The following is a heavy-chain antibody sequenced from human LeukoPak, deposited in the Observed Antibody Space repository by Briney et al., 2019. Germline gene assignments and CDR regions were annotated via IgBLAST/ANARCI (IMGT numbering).Heavy chain of an antibody. CDR2: ISSNGGTT. V-gene: IGHV3-64D*09. CDR1: GFTFSNHA. Sequence: QPGGSLRLSCSASGFTFSNHAMHWVRQAPGKGLEFVAAISSNGGTTYHADSVEGRFAISRDNSKNTLFLQMTFLRIEDTAVYYCVRDPAAYYYDSTFDYWGQGTLVTVSA. J-gene: IGHJ4*02. D-gene: IGHD3-22*01. CDR3: VRDPAAYYYDSTFDY.